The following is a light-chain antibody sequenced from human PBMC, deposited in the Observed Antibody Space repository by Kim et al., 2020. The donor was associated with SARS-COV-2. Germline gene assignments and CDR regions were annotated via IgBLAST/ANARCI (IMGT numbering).Light chain of an antibody. CDR1: QPIGSD. V-gene: IGKV3D-15*01. CDR3: QQYNDWPLT. J-gene: IGKJ4*01. CDR2: HAC. Sequence: PGERATLSWRDSQPIGSDLARYQQKPGQAPRLRSYHACTRATGIPARISGSGSGTEFTLTISSLQSEDFAVYYCQQYNDWPLTFGGGTKVDIK.